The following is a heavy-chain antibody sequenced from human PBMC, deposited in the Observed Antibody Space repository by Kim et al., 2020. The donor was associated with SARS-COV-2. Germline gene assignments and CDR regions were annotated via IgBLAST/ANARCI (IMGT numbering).Heavy chain of an antibody. D-gene: IGHD3-10*01. J-gene: IGHJ6*02. CDR1: GGTFSSYA. V-gene: IGHV1-69*13. CDR3: AREYYYGSGSYPNTYYYGMDV. Sequence: SVKVSCKASGGTFSSYAISWVRQAPGQGLEWMGGIIPIFGTANYAQKFQGRVTITADESTSTAYMELSSLRSEDTAVYYCAREYYYGSGSYPNTYYYGMDVWGQGTTVTVSS. CDR2: IIPIFGTA.